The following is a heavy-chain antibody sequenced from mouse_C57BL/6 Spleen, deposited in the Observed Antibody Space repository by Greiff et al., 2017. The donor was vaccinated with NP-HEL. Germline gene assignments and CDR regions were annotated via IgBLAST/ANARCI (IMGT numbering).Heavy chain of an antibody. J-gene: IGHJ1*03. CDR1: GYTFTSYW. V-gene: IGHV1-64*01. Sequence: VQLQQPGAELVKPGASVKLSCKASGYTFTSYWMHWVKQRPGQGLEWIGMIHPNSGSTNYNEKFKSKATLTVDKSSSTAYMQLSSLTSEDSAVYYCARDGTTVVAHWYFEVWGTGTTVTVSS. CDR2: IHPNSGST. D-gene: IGHD1-1*01. CDR3: ARDGTTVVAHWYFEV.